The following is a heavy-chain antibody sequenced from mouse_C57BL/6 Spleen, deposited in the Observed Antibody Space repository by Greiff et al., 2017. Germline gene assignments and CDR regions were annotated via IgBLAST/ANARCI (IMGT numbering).Heavy chain of an antibody. CDR2: IDPETGGT. V-gene: IGHV1-15*01. D-gene: IGHD1-1*01. CDR3: TSTITTVVAPY. Sequence: QVQLQQSGAELVRPGASVTLSCTASGYTFTDYEMHWVKQTPVHGLEWIGAIDPETGGTAYNQKFKGKAILTADKSSSTAYMELRSLTSEDSAVYYCTSTITTVVAPYWGQGTLVTVSA. J-gene: IGHJ3*01. CDR1: GYTFTDYE.